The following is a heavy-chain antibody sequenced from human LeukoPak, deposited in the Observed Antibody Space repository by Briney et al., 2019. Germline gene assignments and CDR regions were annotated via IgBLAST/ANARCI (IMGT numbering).Heavy chain of an antibody. CDR2: IYWDDDK. CDR3: AHRPVIGAPFDS. J-gene: IGHJ4*02. Sequence: ESGPTLVKPTQTLTLTCTFSGFSLSTSEVGVGWIRQPPGKALEWLALIYWDDDKRYSPSLKSWLTITKDTPKNQVVLTMTNMDPVDTATYYCAHRPVIGAPFDSWGQGTLVTVSS. V-gene: IGHV2-5*02. CDR1: GFSLSTSEVG. D-gene: IGHD2/OR15-2a*01.